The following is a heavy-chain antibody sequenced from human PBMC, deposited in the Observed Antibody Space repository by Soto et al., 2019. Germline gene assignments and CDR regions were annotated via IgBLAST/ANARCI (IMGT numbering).Heavy chain of an antibody. CDR2: ISYDGSNK. Sequence: GGSLRLSCAASGFTFSSYGMHWVRQAPGKGLEWVAVISYDGSNKYYADSVKGRFTISRDNSKNTLYLQMNSLRAEDTAVYYCAKDTRDIVVVVAANHGLDYWGQGTLVTVSS. J-gene: IGHJ4*02. CDR1: GFTFSSYG. CDR3: AKDTRDIVVVVAANHGLDY. V-gene: IGHV3-30*18. D-gene: IGHD2-15*01.